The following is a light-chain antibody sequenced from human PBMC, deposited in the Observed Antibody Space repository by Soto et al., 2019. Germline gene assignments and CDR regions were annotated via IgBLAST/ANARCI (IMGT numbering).Light chain of an antibody. Sequence: QSGLTQPASVSGSPGQSITISCTGTSSEVGGYDFVSWYQQYPGKAPKLILYEVTNRPSGISNRFSGSKSGNTASLTISGLQAEDGAAYYCASYTRTTTLVFGGGTKVTVL. V-gene: IGLV2-14*01. CDR2: EVT. CDR3: ASYTRTTTLV. CDR1: SSEVGGYDF. J-gene: IGLJ2*01.